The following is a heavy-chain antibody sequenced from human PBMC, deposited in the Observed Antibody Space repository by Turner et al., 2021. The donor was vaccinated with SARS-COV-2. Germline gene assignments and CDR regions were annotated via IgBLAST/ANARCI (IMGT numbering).Heavy chain of an antibody. J-gene: IGHJ4*02. CDR3: ARGDGPRKSGVV. CDR1: GGYLSGYY. D-gene: IGHD3-3*01. CDR2: IHPYGTT. Sequence: QLQPKQWGAGLFEPSETPFLIGAVNGGYLSGYYWTWIRQPPGEGLEGIGEIHPYGTTYYNPSLKSRVSMSVDTSKNQFTLKLNSVTAADTAFYYWARGDGPRKSGVVWGQGTLVTVSS. V-gene: IGHV4-34*01.